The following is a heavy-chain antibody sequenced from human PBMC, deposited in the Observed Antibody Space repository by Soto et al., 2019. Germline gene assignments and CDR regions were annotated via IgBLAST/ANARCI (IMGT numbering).Heavy chain of an antibody. J-gene: IGHJ4*02. CDR2: IDTDGNSR. CDR1: GFTFSSYW. D-gene: IGHD2-2*01. CDR3: ASQSAPVDF. Sequence: GRSLRLSCVASGFTFSSYWMHCLRQAPGRELVWVSEIDTDGNSRNYADSVTGRFTISRDDAKNTLYLQMNSLTAEDTAVYFCASQSAPVDFWGPGTMVTVYS. V-gene: IGHV3-74*01.